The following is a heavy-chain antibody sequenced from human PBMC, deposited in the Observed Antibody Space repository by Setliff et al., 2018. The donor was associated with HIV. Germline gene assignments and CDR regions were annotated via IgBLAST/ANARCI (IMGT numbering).Heavy chain of an antibody. CDR2: ISYHERDT. J-gene: IGHJ4*02. Sequence: GGSLRLTCGASGFIFNNYGMHWVRRAPGKGMEWVASISYHERDTFYADSVKGRFTISRDNSKNMLYLQMKSLTTEDTAVYYCAKPTTVVTSYYFDSWGQGTQVTFSS. D-gene: IGHD4-17*01. CDR1: GFIFNNYG. V-gene: IGHV3-30*18. CDR3: AKPTTVVTSYYFDS.